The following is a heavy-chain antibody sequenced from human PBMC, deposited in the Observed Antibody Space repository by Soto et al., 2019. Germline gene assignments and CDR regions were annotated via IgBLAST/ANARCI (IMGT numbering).Heavy chain of an antibody. Sequence: SETLCLTWTVSGGSVISSSYYWGGVRQPPGKGMEWIGRVYCTGSTYYNPSLESRVPLPVHKPKNQFSLKLLSLSAADPAVSYCGTLEGLATISYYSASRRQGALVIVSS. CDR1: GGSVISSSYY. CDR3: GTLEGLATISYYSAS. V-gene: IGHV4-39*01. D-gene: IGHD3-9*01. J-gene: IGHJ4*02. CDR2: VYCTGST.